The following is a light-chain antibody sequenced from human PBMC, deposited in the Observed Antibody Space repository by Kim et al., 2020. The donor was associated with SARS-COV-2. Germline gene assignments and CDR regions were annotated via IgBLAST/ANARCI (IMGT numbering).Light chain of an antibody. J-gene: IGLJ2*01. V-gene: IGLV3-1*01. CDR2: HDS. CDR3: QAWDSSTVV. Sequence: SYELTQPPSVSVSPGQTASITCSGDKLGDKYACWYQQKPGQSPVLVIYHDSKRPSGIPERFSGSTATLTISGTQAMDEADYYCQAWDSSTVVFGGGT. CDR1: KLGDKY.